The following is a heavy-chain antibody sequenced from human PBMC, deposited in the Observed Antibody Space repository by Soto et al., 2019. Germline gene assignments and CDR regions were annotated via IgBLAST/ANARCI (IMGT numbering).Heavy chain of an antibody. V-gene: IGHV3-23*01. CDR1: GFTFSTYA. J-gene: IGHJ5*02. Sequence: WWSLRLSCSASGFTFSTYAMSWFRQAPGKGLEWVSGISGSDDSTYSADSVKGRFTISRDNSKNTLYLQMNSLRAEDTATYYCAKSLSVTTTWFDAWGQGSLVTVSS. D-gene: IGHD4-17*01. CDR3: AKSLSVTTTWFDA. CDR2: ISGSDDST.